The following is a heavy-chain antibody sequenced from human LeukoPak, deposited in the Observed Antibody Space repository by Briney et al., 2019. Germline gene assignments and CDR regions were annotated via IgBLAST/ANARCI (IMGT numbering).Heavy chain of an antibody. CDR2: FDPEDGER. CDR3: ATLIGDNYFGMDV. CDR1: GYTLTELS. D-gene: IGHD3-16*01. Sequence: ASVKVSCKASGYTLTELSMHWVRQAPGKGLEWMGGFDPEDGERIYAQKFQGRLTMTEDTSTDTAYMELSSLRSEDTAAYYCATLIGDNYFGMDVWGKGTTVTVSS. V-gene: IGHV1-24*01. J-gene: IGHJ6*04.